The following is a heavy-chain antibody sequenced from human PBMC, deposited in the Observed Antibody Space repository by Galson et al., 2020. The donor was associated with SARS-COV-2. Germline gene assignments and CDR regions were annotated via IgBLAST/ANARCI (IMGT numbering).Heavy chain of an antibody. D-gene: IGHD6-19*01. Sequence: GGSLRLSCAASGFTFSSYAMHWVRQAPGKGLEWVAVISYDGSNKYYADSVKGRFTISRDNSKNTLYLQMNSLRAEETAVYYCARAVAGNYYYGMDVWGQGTTVTVSS. V-gene: IGHV3-30-3*01. CDR2: ISYDGSNK. CDR1: GFTFSSYA. J-gene: IGHJ6*02. CDR3: ARAVAGNYYYGMDV.